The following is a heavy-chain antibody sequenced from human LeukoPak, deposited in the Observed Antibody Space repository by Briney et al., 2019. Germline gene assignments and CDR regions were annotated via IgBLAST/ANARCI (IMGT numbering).Heavy chain of an antibody. CDR2: ISSGSSTI. CDR3: ARTDGLDV. Sequence: PGRSLRLSCAASGFTFSSYSMNWVRQAPGKGLEWVSYISSGSSTIYYADSVKGRFAISRDNAENSLYLRMNSLRDEDTAVYYCARTDGLDVWGQGTTVTVSS. J-gene: IGHJ6*02. CDR1: GFTFSSYS. V-gene: IGHV3-48*02.